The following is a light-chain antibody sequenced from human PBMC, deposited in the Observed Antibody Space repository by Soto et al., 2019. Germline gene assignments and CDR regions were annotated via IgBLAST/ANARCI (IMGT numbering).Light chain of an antibody. J-gene: IGKJ4*02. Sequence: IVMTQSPDSLIVSLGERATTNCKSNQSLFYASNNRTYLAWYRQRPGQPPQLLVYGSSIRQSGVPDRFSGSGSGTDFTLTVSSLQSEDAAIFYCQQYFNTPYTFGRGTKVQI. CDR3: QQYFNTPYT. CDR2: GSS. V-gene: IGKV4-1*01. CDR1: QSLFYASNNRTY.